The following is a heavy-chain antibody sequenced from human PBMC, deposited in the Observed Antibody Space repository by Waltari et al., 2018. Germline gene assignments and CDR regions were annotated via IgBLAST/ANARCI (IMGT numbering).Heavy chain of an antibody. CDR2: ISGDNSYT. V-gene: IGHV3-21*06. J-gene: IGHJ4*02. D-gene: IGHD2-21*02. CDR3: AKEGLGGDRQFDY. Sequence: EVQLVESGGGLVQPGGSLRLSCVAAGFMFSSFSMTWVRLAPGKVLEWVSSISGDNSYTYYSGSVKGRFTISRDNAKNSLFLQMNGLRDEDTAIYYCAKEGLGGDRQFDYWGQGTLVSVSS. CDR1: GFMFSSFS.